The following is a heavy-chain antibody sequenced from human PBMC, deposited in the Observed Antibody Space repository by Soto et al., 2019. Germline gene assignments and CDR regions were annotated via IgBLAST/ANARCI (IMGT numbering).Heavy chain of an antibody. CDR3: ARDRGDSGSPHFDY. CDR1: GGSISSYY. Sequence: SETLSLTCTVSGGSISSYYWSWIRQPPGKGLEWIGYIYYSGSTNYNPSLKSRVTISVDTSKNQFSLKLSSVTAADAAVYYCARDRGDSGSPHFDYWGQGTLVTVSS. CDR2: IYYSGST. D-gene: IGHD3-10*01. J-gene: IGHJ4*02. V-gene: IGHV4-59*01.